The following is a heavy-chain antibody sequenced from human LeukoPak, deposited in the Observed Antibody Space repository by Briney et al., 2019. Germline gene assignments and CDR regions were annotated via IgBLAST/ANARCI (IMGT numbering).Heavy chain of an antibody. CDR3: ARTYYDFWSGYSSPRYFDY. CDR1: GGSISSYY. CDR2: ISDIGSI. D-gene: IGHD3-3*01. Sequence: SETLSLTCTVSGGSISSYYWSWIRQPPGKGLEWIAYISDIGSINYNPSLKSRVTISVDTSKNQFSLKLSSVTAADTAVYYCARTYYDFWSGYSSPRYFDYWGQGTLVTVPS. V-gene: IGHV4-59*01. J-gene: IGHJ4*02.